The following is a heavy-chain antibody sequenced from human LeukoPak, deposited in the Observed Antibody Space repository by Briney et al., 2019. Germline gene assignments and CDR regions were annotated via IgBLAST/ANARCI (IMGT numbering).Heavy chain of an antibody. CDR2: IRSKAYGGTT. V-gene: IGHV3-49*04. CDR3: TRGARSPAMIAAAGYYFDY. J-gene: IGHJ4*02. D-gene: IGHD6-13*01. CDR1: GFTFGDYA. Sequence: PGRSLRLSCTASGFTFGDYAMSWVRQAPGKGLEWVGFIRSKAYGGTTEYAASVKGRFTISRDDSKSIAYLQMNSLKTEDTAVYYCTRGARSPAMIAAAGYYFDYWGQGTLVTVSS.